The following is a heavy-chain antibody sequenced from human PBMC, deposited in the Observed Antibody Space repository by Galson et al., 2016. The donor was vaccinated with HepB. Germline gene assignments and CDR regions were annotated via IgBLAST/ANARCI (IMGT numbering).Heavy chain of an antibody. D-gene: IGHD3-22*01. CDR2: ISWNSGNK. CDR3: AKDPKPNYYYDSSGYFEYFQH. CDR1: GFTFDDYA. J-gene: IGHJ1*01. V-gene: IGHV3-9*01. Sequence: CLRLSCAASGFTFDDYAMHWVRQVPGKGLEWVSGISWNSGNKGYADFVKGRFTVSRDNAKDSVYLQMNSLRVEDTAWYYCAKDPKPNYYYDSSGYFEYFQHWGQGTLVTVSS.